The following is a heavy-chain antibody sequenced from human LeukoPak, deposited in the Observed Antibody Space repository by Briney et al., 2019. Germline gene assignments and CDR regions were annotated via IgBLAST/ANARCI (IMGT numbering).Heavy chain of an antibody. J-gene: IGHJ4*02. V-gene: IGHV3-53*04. CDR3: ASGDYDFWSGFEY. D-gene: IGHD3-3*01. CDR1: GFNFYRVW. CDR2: IYRGGTT. Sequence: GGTLRLSCGASGFNFYRVWMSWVRQAPGKGLEWVSFIYRGGTTYYADSVKGRFTLSRHDSKNTLYLQMSSLRTEDTAVYYCASGDYDFWSGFEYWGQGTLVTVSS.